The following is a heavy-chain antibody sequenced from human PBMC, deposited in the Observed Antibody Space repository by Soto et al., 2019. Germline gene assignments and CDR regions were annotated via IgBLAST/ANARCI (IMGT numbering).Heavy chain of an antibody. CDR1: GFPFSDHA. V-gene: IGHV3-30-3*01. Sequence: GGSLRLSCAASGFPFSDHAMHWVRQAPGKGLEWVSFISFDGSYKQYADSVQGRFTVSRDNAKNSLYRQMNSLRAEDTAVYYCARGGINWKTYYYYMDVWGKGTTVTVSS. CDR2: ISFDGSYK. D-gene: IGHD1-1*01. J-gene: IGHJ6*03. CDR3: ARGGINWKTYYYYMDV.